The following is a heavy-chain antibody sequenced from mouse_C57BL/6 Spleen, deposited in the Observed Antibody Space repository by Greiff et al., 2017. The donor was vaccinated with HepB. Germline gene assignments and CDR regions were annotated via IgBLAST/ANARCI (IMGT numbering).Heavy chain of an antibody. V-gene: IGHV5-12*01. Sequence: DVKLVESGGGLVQPGGSLKLSCAASGFTFSDYYMYWVRQTPEKRLEWVAYISNGGGSTYYPDTVKGRFTISRDNAKNTLYLQMSRLKSEDTAMYYCARHGYDYDGLFAYWGQGTLVTVSA. D-gene: IGHD2-4*01. CDR1: GFTFSDYY. CDR3: ARHGYDYDGLFAY. J-gene: IGHJ3*01. CDR2: ISNGGGST.